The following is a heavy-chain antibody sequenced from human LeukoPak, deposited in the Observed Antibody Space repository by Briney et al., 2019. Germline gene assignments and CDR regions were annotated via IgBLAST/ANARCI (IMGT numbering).Heavy chain of an antibody. CDR3: ARAPSEIGGYYPEYFRH. CDR2: IYSGGST. CDR1: GFTVSSNY. Sequence: PGGSLRLSCAASGFTVSSNYMSWVRQAPGKGLEWVSVIYSGGSTYYADSVKGRFTISRDNAKNTASLQMNSLRAEDTGVYYCARAPSEIGGYYPEYFRHWGQGTLVTVSS. V-gene: IGHV3-53*01. D-gene: IGHD3-22*01. J-gene: IGHJ1*01.